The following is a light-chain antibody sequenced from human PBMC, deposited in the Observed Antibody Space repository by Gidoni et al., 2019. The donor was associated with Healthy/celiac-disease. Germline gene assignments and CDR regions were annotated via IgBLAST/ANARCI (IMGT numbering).Light chain of an antibody. CDR3: QSYDSSLSGHVV. V-gene: IGLV1-40*01. CDR1: SSNIGAGYD. CDR2: GNS. Sequence: QSVLTQPPSVSGAPGQRVTISCTGSSSNIGAGYDVHWYQQLPGTAPKLLIYGNSQRPSGVPDRFSGSKSGTSASLAITGRQAEDEADYYCQSYDSSLSGHVVFGGGTKLTVL. J-gene: IGLJ2*01.